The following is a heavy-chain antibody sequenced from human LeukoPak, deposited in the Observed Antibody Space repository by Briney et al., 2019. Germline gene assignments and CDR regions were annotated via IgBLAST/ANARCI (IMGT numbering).Heavy chain of an antibody. D-gene: IGHD3-22*01. J-gene: IGHJ5*02. CDR3: ARSTYYYDSSDYRGPTCFDP. Sequence: SETLSLTCTVSGGSISSYYWRWIRQPPGKGLEWIGYIYYSGSTNYNPSLKSRVTISVEMSKNKFSLKLNSMTAADTAVYYCARSTYYYDSSDYRGPTCFDPWGQGTLVTVSS. CDR2: IYYSGST. V-gene: IGHV4-59*01. CDR1: GGSISSYY.